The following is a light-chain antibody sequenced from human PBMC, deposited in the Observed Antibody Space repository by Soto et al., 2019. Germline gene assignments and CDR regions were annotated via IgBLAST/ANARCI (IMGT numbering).Light chain of an antibody. CDR2: TNN. CDR1: SSNIGAGYD. CDR3: QSYDISLSGSV. J-gene: IGLJ2*01. V-gene: IGLV1-40*01. Sequence: QSVLTQPPPVSGAPGQRVTISCTGSSSNIGAGYDVHWYQQLPGTAPKLLIYTNNNRPSGVPDRFSGSKSGTSASLAITGLQAEDEADYYCQSYDISLSGSVFGGGTKLTVL.